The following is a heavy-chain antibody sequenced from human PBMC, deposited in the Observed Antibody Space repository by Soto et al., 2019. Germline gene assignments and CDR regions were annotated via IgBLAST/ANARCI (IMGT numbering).Heavy chain of an antibody. Sequence: EVQLVESGGGLVQPGGSLRLSCAASGFTFSNYWMHWVRQGPGKGLVWVSRINSDGSSTYYADSVKGRFTISRDNAKNTLYLQMHSLRAEDTAVYYCARDEGAHQLVRGYDYWGQGTLVTVSS. CDR3: ARDEGAHQLVRGYDY. J-gene: IGHJ4*02. CDR1: GFTFSNYW. CDR2: INSDGSST. D-gene: IGHD6-13*01. V-gene: IGHV3-74*01.